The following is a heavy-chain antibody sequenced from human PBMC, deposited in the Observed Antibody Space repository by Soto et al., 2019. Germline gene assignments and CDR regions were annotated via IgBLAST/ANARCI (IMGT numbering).Heavy chain of an antibody. CDR3: ARPGNGGGMDILTGYYLWEFDY. D-gene: IGHD3-9*01. J-gene: IGHJ4*02. CDR1: GFTFSSYW. Sequence: GGSLRLSCAASGFTFSSYWMSWVRQAPGKGLEWVANIKQDGSEKYYVDSVKGRFTISRDNAKNSLYLQMNSLRAEDTAVYYCARPGNGGGMDILTGYYLWEFDYWGQGTLVTVSS. V-gene: IGHV3-7*01. CDR2: IKQDGSEK.